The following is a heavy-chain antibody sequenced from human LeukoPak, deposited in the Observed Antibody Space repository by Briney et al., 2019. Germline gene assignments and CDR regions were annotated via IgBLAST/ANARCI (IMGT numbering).Heavy chain of an antibody. CDR3: ATGRYFDWLYLFDY. D-gene: IGHD3-9*01. CDR2: ISAYNGNT. Sequence: GASVKVSCKTSGYTFTSYVINWVRQAPGQGLEWMGWISAYNGNTNYAQKFQGRVTMTEDTSTDTAYMELSSLRSEDTAVYYCATGRYFDWLYLFDYWGQGTLVTVSS. CDR1: GYTFTSYV. J-gene: IGHJ4*02. V-gene: IGHV1-18*01.